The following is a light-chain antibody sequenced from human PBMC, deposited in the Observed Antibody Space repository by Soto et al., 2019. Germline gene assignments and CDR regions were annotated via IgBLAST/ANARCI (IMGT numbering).Light chain of an antibody. CDR1: QDIRGA. CDR3: QQFNSYKIT. CDR2: DVS. Sequence: AIQLTQSPSSLSASVGDRVTITCRASQDIRGALAWYQQKPGKAPKILIYDVSTLESGVPSRFSGSSSGTDFTLTISSLQPVDFATYYCQQFNSYKITFGQGTRLEIK. V-gene: IGKV1-13*02. J-gene: IGKJ5*01.